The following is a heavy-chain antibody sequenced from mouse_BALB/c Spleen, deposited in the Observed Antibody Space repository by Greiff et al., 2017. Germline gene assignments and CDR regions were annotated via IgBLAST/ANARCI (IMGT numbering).Heavy chain of an antibody. CDR3: ARQPYYRYGFDY. J-gene: IGHJ2*01. CDR1: GFAFSSYD. Sequence: EVKVVESGGGLVKPGGSLKLSCAASGFAFSSYDMSWVRQTPEKRLEWVAYISSGGGSTYYPDTVKGRFTISRDNAKNTLYLQMSSLKSEDTAMYYCARQPYYRYGFDYWGQGTTLTVSS. CDR2: ISSGGGST. V-gene: IGHV5-12-1*01. D-gene: IGHD2-14*01.